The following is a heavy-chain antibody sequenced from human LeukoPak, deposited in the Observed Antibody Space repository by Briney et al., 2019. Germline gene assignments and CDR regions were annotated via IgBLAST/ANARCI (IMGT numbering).Heavy chain of an antibody. CDR1: GGAFSSYA. V-gene: IGHV1-69*05. CDR3: ARNLTAFDF. CDR2: IIPIFGTA. Sequence: SVKVSCKAAGGAFSSYAISWVRQAPGQGLEWMGGIIPIFGTAYYAQKFQGRVTITTDESTSTAYMELSSLRSEDSAVYYCARNLTAFDFWGQGTMVTVSS. J-gene: IGHJ3*01.